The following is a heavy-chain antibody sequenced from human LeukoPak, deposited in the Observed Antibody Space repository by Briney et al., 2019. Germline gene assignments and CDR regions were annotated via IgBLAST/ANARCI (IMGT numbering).Heavy chain of an antibody. D-gene: IGHD4-17*01. J-gene: IGHJ3*02. V-gene: IGHV4-61*02. CDR1: GGSISTDNFF. CDR2: IYSSGNT. CDR3: ATYYDEYNGDHGLDI. Sequence: KASETLPLTCTVSGGSISTDNFFWNWIRQPAGKGLEWIGRIYSSGNTDYNPSLKTRVTLSIDTSKNQFSLKLSSVTAADTAVYYCATYYDEYNGDHGLDIWGQGTMVTASS.